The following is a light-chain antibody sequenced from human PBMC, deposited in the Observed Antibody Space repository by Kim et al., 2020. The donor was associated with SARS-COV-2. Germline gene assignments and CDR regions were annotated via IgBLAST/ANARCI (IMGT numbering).Light chain of an antibody. CDR1: SSDVGGYNH. V-gene: IGLV2-8*01. CDR2: DVN. CDR3: GSYAGTKNV. Sequence: QSALTQPPSASGSPGQSVTISCTGTSSDVGGYNHVSWYQQHQGKAPKLMIYDVNKRPSGVPDRFSGSKSGNTASLTVSGLQGEDEADYYCGSYAGTKNVFGTGTKVTVL. J-gene: IGLJ1*01.